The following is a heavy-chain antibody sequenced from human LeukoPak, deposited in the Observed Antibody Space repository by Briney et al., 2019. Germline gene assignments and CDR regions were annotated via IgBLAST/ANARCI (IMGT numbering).Heavy chain of an antibody. J-gene: IGHJ4*02. CDR1: GFTFSDYS. Sequence: GGSLRLSCAASGFTFSDYSLNWVRQAPGKGLEWISYIAGRGNNIHYADSVKGRFTISRDNTKNSLYLQMNSLRAEDTAVYYCAKPYGPPSGSYYKGFDYWGQGTLVTVSS. CDR3: AKPYGPPSGSYYKGFDY. V-gene: IGHV3-48*04. CDR2: IAGRGNNI. D-gene: IGHD1-26*01.